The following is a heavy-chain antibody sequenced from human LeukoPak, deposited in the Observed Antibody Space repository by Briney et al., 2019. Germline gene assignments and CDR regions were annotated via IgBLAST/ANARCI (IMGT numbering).Heavy chain of an antibody. V-gene: IGHV3-66*02. Sequence: GGSLRLSCAASGFTVSSNYMSWVRQAPGKGLEWVSVIYSGGSTYYADSVKGRFTISRDNSKNTLYLQMNSLRAEDTAVYYRAREPSFGVVIMGGQGTLVTVSS. CDR2: IYSGGST. D-gene: IGHD3-3*01. CDR3: AREPSFGVVIM. CDR1: GFTVSSNY. J-gene: IGHJ4*02.